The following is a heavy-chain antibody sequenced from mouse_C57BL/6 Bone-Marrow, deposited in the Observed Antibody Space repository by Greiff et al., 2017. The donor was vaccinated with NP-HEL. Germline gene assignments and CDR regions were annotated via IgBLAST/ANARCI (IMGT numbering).Heavy chain of an antibody. D-gene: IGHD2-5*01. CDR3: ARLAYSNYPYYATDY. J-gene: IGHJ4*01. CDR1: GYTFTSYG. Sequence: VQLQQSGAELARPGASVKLSCKASGYTFTSYGISWVKQRTGQGLEWIGEIYPRSGNTYYNEKFKGKATLTADKSSSTAYMELRSLTSEDSAVYFCARLAYSNYPYYATDYWGQGTSVTVSS. V-gene: IGHV1-81*01. CDR2: IYPRSGNT.